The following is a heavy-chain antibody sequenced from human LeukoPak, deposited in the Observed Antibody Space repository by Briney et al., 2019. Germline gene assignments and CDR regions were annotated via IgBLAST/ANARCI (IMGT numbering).Heavy chain of an antibody. CDR3: AREGNYYDSSGYSAY. CDR2: IYSGGST. D-gene: IGHD3-22*01. Sequence: QPGGSLRLSCAASGFTVSSNYMSWVRQAPGKGLEWVSVIYSGGSTYYADSVKGRFTISRDNSKNTLYLQMNSLRAEDTAVYYCAREGNYYDSSGYSAYWGRGTLVTVSS. J-gene: IGHJ4*02. CDR1: GFTVSSNY. V-gene: IGHV3-66*01.